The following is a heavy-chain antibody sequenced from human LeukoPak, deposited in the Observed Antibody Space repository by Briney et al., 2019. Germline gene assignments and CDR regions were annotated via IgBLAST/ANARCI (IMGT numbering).Heavy chain of an antibody. CDR3: ASYCSSTRCHEASAFDI. V-gene: IGHV4-38-2*02. J-gene: IGHJ3*02. CDR2: IKHRGRS. CDR1: GSSISRDYY. D-gene: IGHD2-2*01. Sequence: PSETLSLTCSVSGSSISRDYYWGWVRQPPGKGLEWIGSIKHRGRSYYNPSLKSRVTISVDTSKNQFSLKLSSVTAADTAVYYCASYCSSTRCHEASAFDIWGQGTMVTVSS.